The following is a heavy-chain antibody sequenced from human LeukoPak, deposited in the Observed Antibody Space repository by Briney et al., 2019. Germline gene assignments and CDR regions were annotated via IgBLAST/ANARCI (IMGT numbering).Heavy chain of an antibody. V-gene: IGHV5-51*01. CDR3: ARHTNDFGGNGDY. CDR2: IYPGDSNT. Sequence: GESLKTSCKASGYSFTICCIAWWSQMPGKRLECMGIIYPGDSNTRYSPSFQGQVTISADKSISTADLQWSSLKASDTAMYYCARHTNDFGGNGDYWGQGTLVTVSS. J-gene: IGHJ4*02. CDR1: GYSFTICC. D-gene: IGHD4-23*01.